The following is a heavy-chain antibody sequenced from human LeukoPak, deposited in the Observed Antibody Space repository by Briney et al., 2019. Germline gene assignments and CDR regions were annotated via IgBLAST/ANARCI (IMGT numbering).Heavy chain of an antibody. J-gene: IGHJ4*02. CDR1: GFTFSSYW. D-gene: IGHD3-22*01. CDR3: ARGGSSGYYPFGY. Sequence: GGSLRLSCAASGFTFSSYWMSWVRQAPGKGLEWVSYISSGGSTIYYADSVKGRFTISRDNAKNSLYLQMNSLRAEDTAVYYCARGGSSGYYPFGYWGQGTLVTVSS. V-gene: IGHV3-48*04. CDR2: ISSGGSTI.